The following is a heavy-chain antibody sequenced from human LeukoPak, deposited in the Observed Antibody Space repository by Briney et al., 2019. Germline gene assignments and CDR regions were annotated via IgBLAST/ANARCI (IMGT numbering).Heavy chain of an antibody. Sequence: VGSLRLSCAASGFTVSSNYMSWVRQAPGKGLEWVSVIYSGGSTFYADSVKGRFTISRDNSKNTLYPQMNSLRAEDTAVYYCARGGSYLSAFDIWGQGTMVTVSS. J-gene: IGHJ3*02. CDR1: GFTVSSNY. V-gene: IGHV3-53*01. D-gene: IGHD1-26*01. CDR2: IYSGGST. CDR3: ARGGSYLSAFDI.